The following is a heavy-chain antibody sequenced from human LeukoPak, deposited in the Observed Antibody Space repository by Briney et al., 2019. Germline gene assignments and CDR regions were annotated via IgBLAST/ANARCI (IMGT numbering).Heavy chain of an antibody. Sequence: ASVKVSCKASGGTFSSYAISWVRQAPGQGLEWMGGIIPIFGTANYAQKFQGRVTITADESTSTAYMELSSLRSEDTAVYFCANQPDYGDYEINWFDPWGQGTLVTVSS. J-gene: IGHJ5*02. CDR1: GGTFSSYA. V-gene: IGHV1-69*13. CDR2: IIPIFGTA. CDR3: ANQPDYGDYEINWFDP. D-gene: IGHD4-17*01.